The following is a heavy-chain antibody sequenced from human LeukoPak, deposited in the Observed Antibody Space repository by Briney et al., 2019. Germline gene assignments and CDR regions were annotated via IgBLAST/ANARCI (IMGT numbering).Heavy chain of an antibody. CDR3: ARGGVATISIFNY. J-gene: IGHJ4*02. CDR1: GGSISSSSYY. Sequence: SETLSLTCTVSGGSISSSSYYWGWIRQPPGKGLEWIGSIYYSASTYYNPSLKSRVTISVDTSKNQFSLKLSSVTAADTAVYYCARGGVATISIFNYWGQGTLVTVSS. CDR2: IYYSAST. D-gene: IGHD5-12*01. V-gene: IGHV4-39*01.